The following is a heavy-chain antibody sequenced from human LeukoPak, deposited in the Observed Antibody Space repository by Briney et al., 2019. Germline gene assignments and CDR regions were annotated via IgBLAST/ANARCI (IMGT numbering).Heavy chain of an antibody. CDR2: IYPGDSDT. J-gene: IGHJ4*02. Sequence: GESLKISCKGSGYSFTSYWIGWVRQMPGEGLEWMGIIYPGDSDTRYSPSFQGQVTISADKSISTAYLQWSSLKASDTAMYYCARVTMVRGVIISGEIDYWGQGTLVTVSS. D-gene: IGHD3-10*01. CDR1: GYSFTSYW. V-gene: IGHV5-51*01. CDR3: ARVTMVRGVIISGEIDY.